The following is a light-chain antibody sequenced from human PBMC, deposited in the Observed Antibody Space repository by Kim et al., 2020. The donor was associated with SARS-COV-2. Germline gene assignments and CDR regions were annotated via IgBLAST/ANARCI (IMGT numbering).Light chain of an antibody. Sequence: SGFSVGHFWIRWYQQKPANPHRYLLYDHSYSTKVHGSGVPSRFAGSNDASANAGILRISGLQPEDEADYYCGTWHSNSKTQVFGGGTQLTVL. V-gene: IGLV5-52*01. CDR1: SGFSVGHFW. J-gene: IGLJ3*02. CDR2: DHSYSTK. CDR3: GTWHSNSKTQV.